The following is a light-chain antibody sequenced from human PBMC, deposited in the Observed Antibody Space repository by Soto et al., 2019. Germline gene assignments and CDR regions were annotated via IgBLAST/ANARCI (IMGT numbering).Light chain of an antibody. Sequence: EIVMTQSPATLSVSPGERATLSCRASPSVSSNLAWYQQKHGQAPRLLIYGASTRATGIPARFSGSGSGTEFTLTISSLRSEDFAVYYCQQYNNWPPWTFGQGTKVEIK. J-gene: IGKJ1*01. CDR1: PSVSSN. CDR2: GAS. CDR3: QQYNNWPPWT. V-gene: IGKV3-15*01.